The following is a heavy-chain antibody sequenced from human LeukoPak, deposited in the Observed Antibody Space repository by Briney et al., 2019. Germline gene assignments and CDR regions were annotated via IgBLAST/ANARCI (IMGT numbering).Heavy chain of an antibody. D-gene: IGHD2-8*02. Sequence: GGSLRLSCAASGFTFSSYSMNWVRQAPGKGLEWVSYISSSDIYYADSVKGRFTISRDNAKNSLYLQMNSLRAEDTAVYYCARDSAWSFDYWGQGTLVTVSS. CDR2: ISSSDI. CDR3: ARDSAWSFDY. J-gene: IGHJ4*02. CDR1: GFTFSSYS. V-gene: IGHV3-48*01.